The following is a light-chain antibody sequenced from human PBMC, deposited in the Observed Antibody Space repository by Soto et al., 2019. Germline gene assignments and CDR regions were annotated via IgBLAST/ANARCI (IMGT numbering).Light chain of an antibody. Sequence: DLQMTQSPSSLSASVGDRVTITCRASQSMSSYLNWYQQKPGKAPKLLIYAASSLQSGVPSRFSGSGYGTDFTLTISRLQPEDCSTYYCQQSYSTPSYTVGQGTKLEIK. CDR1: QSMSSY. CDR2: AAS. J-gene: IGKJ2*01. CDR3: QQSYSTPSYT. V-gene: IGKV1-39*01.